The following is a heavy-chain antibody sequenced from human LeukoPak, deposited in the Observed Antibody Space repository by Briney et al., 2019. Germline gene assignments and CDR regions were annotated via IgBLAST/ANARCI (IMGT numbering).Heavy chain of an antibody. V-gene: IGHV4-34*01. CDR3: ARDIGGAGY. D-gene: IGHD6-19*01. CDR1: GGSFSGYY. CDR2: INHGGST. J-gene: IGHJ4*02. Sequence: PSETLSLTCAVYGGSFSGYYWSWIRQSPGKGLEWIGEINHGGSTNYNPSLKSRVTISVDTSKNQFSLKLSSVTAADTAVYYCARDIGGAGYWGQGTLATVSS.